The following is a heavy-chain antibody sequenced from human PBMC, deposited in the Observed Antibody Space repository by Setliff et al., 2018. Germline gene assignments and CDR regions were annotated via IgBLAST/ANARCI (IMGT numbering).Heavy chain of an antibody. Sequence: PSETLSLTCTVSGGAIKSFYWSWIRQAPGKGLEWIGYVDHSGSTNFSPSLKSRGTISVDTSKTQVSLTLTSVTAADTAVYYCARDYQGGWFDPWGPGTLVTVSS. CDR3: ARDYQGGWFDP. CDR2: VDHSGST. D-gene: IGHD3-16*01. V-gene: IGHV4-59*01. J-gene: IGHJ5*02. CDR1: GGAIKSFY.